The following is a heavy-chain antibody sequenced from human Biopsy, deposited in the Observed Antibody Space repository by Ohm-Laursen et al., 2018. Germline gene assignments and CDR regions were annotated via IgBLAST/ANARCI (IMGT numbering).Heavy chain of an antibody. Sequence: SLRLSCAASGFAFSDYSMNWVRQAPGKGLEWVSSISSTGDYIYYADSVKGRFTISRDSTKNSLYLQMNSVRAEDTAVYYCARDYDFWSGYYDYQQSGMDVWGQGTTVTVSS. CDR1: GFAFSDYS. CDR2: ISSTGDYI. CDR3: ARDYDFWSGYYDYQQSGMDV. J-gene: IGHJ6*02. V-gene: IGHV3-21*01. D-gene: IGHD3-3*01.